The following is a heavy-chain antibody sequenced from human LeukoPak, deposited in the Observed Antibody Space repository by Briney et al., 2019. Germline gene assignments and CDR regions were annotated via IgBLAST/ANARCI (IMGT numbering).Heavy chain of an antibody. D-gene: IGHD6-19*01. CDR1: GGAFSTYT. CDR2: IIPILGIT. Sequence: SVKVSCKASGGAFSTYTFTWVRQAPGQGLEWMGRIIPILGITNYAQRFQGRVTITADKSTSTAYMELSSLRSEDTAVYYCARAYSSGPDYWGQGTLVTVSS. J-gene: IGHJ4*02. CDR3: ARAYSSGPDY. V-gene: IGHV1-69*02.